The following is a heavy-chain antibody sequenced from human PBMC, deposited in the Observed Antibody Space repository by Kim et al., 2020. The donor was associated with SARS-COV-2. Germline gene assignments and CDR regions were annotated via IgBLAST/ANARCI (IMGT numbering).Heavy chain of an antibody. J-gene: IGHJ4*03. CDR3: AREGQSSGRAGTYDV. Sequence: ASVKGRFTISRDNPNNIMFLQLDSLRPEDTAVYYCAREGQSSGRAGTYDVWGRWTLVTVSS. D-gene: IGHD1-7*01. V-gene: IGHV3-21*06.